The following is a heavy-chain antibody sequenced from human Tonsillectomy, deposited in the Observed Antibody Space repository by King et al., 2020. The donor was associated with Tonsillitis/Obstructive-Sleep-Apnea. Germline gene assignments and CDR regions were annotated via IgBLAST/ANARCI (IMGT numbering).Heavy chain of an antibody. CDR1: GFTVSSNY. Sequence: VQLVESGGGLVQPGGSLRLSCAASGFTVSSNYMSWVRQAPGKGLEWVSVIYSGGSTYYADSVKGRFTISRDNSKNTLYLQMNSLRAEDTAVYYCARHPYYYDSSGYRDAFDIWGQGTMVTVSS. J-gene: IGHJ3*02. D-gene: IGHD3-22*01. CDR2: IYSGGST. CDR3: ARHPYYYDSSGYRDAFDI. V-gene: IGHV3-66*04.